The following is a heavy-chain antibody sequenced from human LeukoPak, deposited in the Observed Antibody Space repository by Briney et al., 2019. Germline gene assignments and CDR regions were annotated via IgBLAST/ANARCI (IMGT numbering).Heavy chain of an antibody. CDR1: GFTFSSYA. CDR2: VSGSGGST. V-gene: IGHV3-23*01. J-gene: IGHJ4*02. Sequence: GGSLRLSCAASGFTFSSYAMSWVRQAPGKGLEWVSAVSGSGGSTYYADSVKGRFTISRDNSKNTLYLQMNSLRAEDTAVYYCAKNIVVVVAATETFDYWGPGTLVTVSS. CDR3: AKNIVVVVAATETFDY. D-gene: IGHD2-15*01.